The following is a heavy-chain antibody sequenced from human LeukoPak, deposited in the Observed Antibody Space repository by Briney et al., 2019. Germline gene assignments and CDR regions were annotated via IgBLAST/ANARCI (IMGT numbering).Heavy chain of an antibody. J-gene: IGHJ4*02. CDR3: ARDGPAQMVDFDY. Sequence: SVKVSCKASGYAFSGTGWYLYWLRQAPGQGLECMGWVYPYTGATHYAQKFQGRVAMTRDTSISTAYMELSRLRPDDTAVYYCARDGPAQMVDFDYWGQGTLVTVSS. CDR1: GYAFSGTGWY. D-gene: IGHD3-10*01. V-gene: IGHV1-2*02. CDR2: VYPYTGAT.